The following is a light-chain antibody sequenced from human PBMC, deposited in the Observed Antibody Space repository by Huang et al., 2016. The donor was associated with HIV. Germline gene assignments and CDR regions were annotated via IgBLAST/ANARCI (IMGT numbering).Light chain of an antibody. Sequence: EIVLTQSPATLSLSPGERATLSCRAGQSVSSYLAWYQHKPGQAPRLLIYDASNRATGIPARFSGSGSGTDFTLTISRLEPGDFAVYYCQQRSNWLLTFGGGTKVEIK. CDR3: QQRSNWLLT. CDR1: QSVSSY. V-gene: IGKV3-11*01. CDR2: DAS. J-gene: IGKJ4*01.